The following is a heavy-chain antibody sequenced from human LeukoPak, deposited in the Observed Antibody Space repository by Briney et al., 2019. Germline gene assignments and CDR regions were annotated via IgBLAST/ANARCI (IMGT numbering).Heavy chain of an antibody. CDR2: MNPNSGNT. CDR3: ARGRSLNPLPLIVVVINDYFDY. J-gene: IGHJ4*02. D-gene: IGHD3-22*01. Sequence: GASVKVSCKASGYTFTSYDINWVRQATGQGLEWMGWMNPNSGNTGYAQKFQGRVTMTRNTSISTAYMELSSLRSEDTAVYYCARGRSLNPLPLIVVVINDYFDYWGQGTLVTVSS. V-gene: IGHV1-8*01. CDR1: GYTFTSYD.